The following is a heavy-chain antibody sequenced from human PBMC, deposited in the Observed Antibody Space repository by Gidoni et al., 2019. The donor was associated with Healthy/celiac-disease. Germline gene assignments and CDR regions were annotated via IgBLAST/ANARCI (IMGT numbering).Heavy chain of an antibody. D-gene: IGHD3-22*01. Sequence: EVQLVQSGAEVKKPGEALKISCKGSGYSFTSHWIGWVRQLPGNGLEWLGIIYPVDSDTRYGPSFQGQVTISADKSISTAYLQWSSLKSSDTAMYYCAVTYDSSGYYFRYYFDYWGQGTLVTVSS. V-gene: IGHV5-51*01. CDR1: GYSFTSHW. CDR3: AVTYDSSGYYFRYYFDY. J-gene: IGHJ4*02. CDR2: IYPVDSDT.